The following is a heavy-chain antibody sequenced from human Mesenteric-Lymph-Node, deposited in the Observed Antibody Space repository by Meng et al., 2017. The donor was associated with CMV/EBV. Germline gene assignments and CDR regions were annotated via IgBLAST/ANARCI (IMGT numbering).Heavy chain of an antibody. V-gene: IGHV4-34*01. D-gene: IGHD3-3*01. J-gene: IGHJ4*02. CDR1: GGSSRGYY. CDR3: ARFPRYDFWSGYYVFDY. CDR2: INQSGST. Sequence: GSLRLSCAVYGGSSRGYYWSWIRQPPGKGLEWSGEINQSGSTNSNPSLNSRATISVDTSKNQFSLKLSSVTAADTAVYYCARFPRYDFWSGYYVFDYWGQGTLVTVSS.